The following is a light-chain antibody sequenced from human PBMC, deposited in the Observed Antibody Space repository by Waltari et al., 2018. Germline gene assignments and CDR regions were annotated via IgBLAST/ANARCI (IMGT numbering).Light chain of an antibody. V-gene: IGKV3-11*01. CDR2: DAS. CDR1: QRVGTY. CDR3: QQRTDWPPLT. Sequence: EIVLTQSPATLSLSPGERATLPCRASQRVGTYFACYQQKPGQAPRLLISDASYRASGIPARFSGSGSGTDFTLTISSLEPEDFAIYYCQQRTDWPPLTFGGGTKVEIK. J-gene: IGKJ4*01.